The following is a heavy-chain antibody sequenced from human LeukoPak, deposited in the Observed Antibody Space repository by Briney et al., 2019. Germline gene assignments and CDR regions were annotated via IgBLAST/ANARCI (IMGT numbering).Heavy chain of an antibody. CDR3: AIMHGYYDGSGYWVQ. CDR1: GFTFGSYR. V-gene: IGHV3-23*01. J-gene: IGHJ1*01. CDR2: ITPNADRT. Sequence: PGGSLRLSCAASGFTFGSYRMSWVRQAPGKGLEWVSFITPNADRTSYADSVEGRFTISRDNPRNTLYMQMNSLRDEDTAVYYCAIMHGYYDGSGYWVQWGQGTLVTVSS. D-gene: IGHD3-22*01.